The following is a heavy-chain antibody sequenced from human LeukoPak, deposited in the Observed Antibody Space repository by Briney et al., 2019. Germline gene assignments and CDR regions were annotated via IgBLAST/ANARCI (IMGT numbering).Heavy chain of an antibody. J-gene: IGHJ4*02. V-gene: IGHV3-30*18. CDR3: ANGHYDFWSGYKYFDY. D-gene: IGHD3-3*01. CDR2: ISYDGSNK. Sequence: PGGSLRLSCAASGFTFSSYGTHWVRQAPGKGLERVAVISYDGSNKYYADSVKGRFTISRDNSKNTLYLQMNSLRAEDTAVYYCANGHYDFWSGYKYFDYWGQGTLVTVSS. CDR1: GFTFSSYG.